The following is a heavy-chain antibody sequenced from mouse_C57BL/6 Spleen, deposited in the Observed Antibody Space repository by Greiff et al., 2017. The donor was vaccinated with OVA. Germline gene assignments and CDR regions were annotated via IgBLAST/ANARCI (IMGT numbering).Heavy chain of an antibody. V-gene: IGHV1-50*01. CDR1: GYTFTSYW. D-gene: IGHD1-1*01. J-gene: IGHJ2*01. CDR2: IDPSDSYT. CDR3: ARPGTLDY. Sequence: VQLQQPGAELVKPGASVKLSCKAFGYTFTSYWMQWVKQRPGQGLEWIGEIDPSDSYTNYNQKFKGKATLTVDTSSSTAYMQLSSLTSEDSAVYYCARPGTLDYWGQGTTLTVSS.